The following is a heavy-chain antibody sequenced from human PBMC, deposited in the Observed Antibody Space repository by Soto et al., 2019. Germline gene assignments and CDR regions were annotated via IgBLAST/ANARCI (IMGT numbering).Heavy chain of an antibody. Sequence: PSETLSLTCTVSGGSISSSSYYWGWIRQPPGKGLEWIGSIYYGGSTYYNPSLKSRVTISVDTSKNQFSLKLSSVTAADTAVYYCARAAGVVVAATNWFDPWGQGTLVTVSS. CDR3: ARAAGVVVAATNWFDP. V-gene: IGHV4-39*01. D-gene: IGHD2-15*01. J-gene: IGHJ5*02. CDR2: IYYGGST. CDR1: GGSISSSSYY.